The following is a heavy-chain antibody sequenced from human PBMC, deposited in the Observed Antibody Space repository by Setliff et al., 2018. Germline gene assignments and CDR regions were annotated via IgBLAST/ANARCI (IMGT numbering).Heavy chain of an antibody. CDR2: INPNSGDT. D-gene: IGHD3-9*01. V-gene: IGHV1-2*02. CDR1: GYIFTKYG. CDR3: VRQDILTGYYAFDY. Sequence: ASVKVSCKASGYIFTKYGINWVRQAPGQGLEWMGWINPNSGDTHSAQKFQGRVSVTRDTSMSTTYMELSGLRSDDTAVYYCVRQDILTGYYAFDYWGQGTLVTVS. J-gene: IGHJ4*02.